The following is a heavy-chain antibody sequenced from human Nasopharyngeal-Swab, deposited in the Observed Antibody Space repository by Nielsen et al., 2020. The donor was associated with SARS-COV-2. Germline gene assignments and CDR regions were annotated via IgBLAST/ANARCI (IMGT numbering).Heavy chain of an antibody. D-gene: IGHD6-19*01. J-gene: IGHJ4*02. V-gene: IGHV3-48*02. CDR2: ISSSSSTI. CDR1: GFTFSRYS. CDR3: SILSGWYLSLAFDY. Sequence: GGSLRLSCAASGFTFSRYSMNWVRQAPGKGLEWVSYISSSSSTIYYADSVKGRFTISRDNAKNSLYLQMNSLRDEDTAVYYCSILSGWYLSLAFDYWGQGTLVTVSS.